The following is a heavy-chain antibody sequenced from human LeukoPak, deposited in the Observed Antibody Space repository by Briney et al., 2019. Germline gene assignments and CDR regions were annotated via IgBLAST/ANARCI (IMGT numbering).Heavy chain of an antibody. CDR2: INSDGSST. J-gene: IGHJ4*02. V-gene: IGHV3-74*01. CDR1: GFTFSSYW. D-gene: IGHD3-3*01. CDR3: ARDQSRITIFGVVLY. Sequence: PGGSLRLSCAASGFTFSSYWMHWVRQAPGKGLVWVSRINSDGSSTSYADSVKGRFTISRDNSKNTLYLQMNSLRAEDTAVYYCARDQSRITIFGVVLYWGQGTLVTVSS.